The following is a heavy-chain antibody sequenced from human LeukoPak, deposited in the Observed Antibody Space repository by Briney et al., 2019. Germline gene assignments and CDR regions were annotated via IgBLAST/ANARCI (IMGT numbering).Heavy chain of an antibody. J-gene: IGHJ3*02. CDR3: AKPTNVNTVMVGAFNI. CDR1: GFTFSNYW. V-gene: IGHV3-7*03. Sequence: PGGSLRLSCAASGFTFSNYWMSWVRQAPGKGLEWVANIKRDGSEKYYVDSVKGRFTISRDNAKNSLYLQMNSLRAEDTALYYCAKPTNVNTVMVGAFNIWGQGTMVTVSS. D-gene: IGHD5-18*01. CDR2: IKRDGSEK.